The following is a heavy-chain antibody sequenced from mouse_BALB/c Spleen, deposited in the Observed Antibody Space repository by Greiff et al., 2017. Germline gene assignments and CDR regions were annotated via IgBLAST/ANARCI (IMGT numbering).Heavy chain of an antibody. CDR2: IYWDDDK. J-gene: IGHJ2*01. CDR3: ARRRVWLRDSLYFDY. D-gene: IGHD2-2*01. CDR1: GFSLSTSGMG. Sequence: QVTLKVSGPGILQPSQTLSLTCSFSGFSLSTSGMGVSWIRQPSGKGLEWLAHIYWDDDKRYNPSLKSRLTISKDTSRNQVFLKITSVDTADTATYYCARRRVWLRDSLYFDYWGQGTTLTVSS. V-gene: IGHV8-12*01.